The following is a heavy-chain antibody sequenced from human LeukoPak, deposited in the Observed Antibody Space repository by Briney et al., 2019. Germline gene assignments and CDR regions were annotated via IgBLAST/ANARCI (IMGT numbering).Heavy chain of an antibody. V-gene: IGHV1-8*01. CDR2: MSLSSGNR. J-gene: IGHJ6*02. CDR1: GYTFTTYD. CDR3: ARGYYYYGLDA. Sequence: ASVKVSCKASGYTFTTYDINWVGQPPGQGLEGMGWMSLSSGNRGYARKFQGRVTMTRDTSVSTAYMELSSLRSDDTAVYYCARGYYYYGLDAWGQGTTVTVSS.